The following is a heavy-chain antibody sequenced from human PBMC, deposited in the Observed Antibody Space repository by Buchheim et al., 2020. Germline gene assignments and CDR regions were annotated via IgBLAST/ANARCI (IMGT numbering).Heavy chain of an antibody. Sequence: QVQLQQWGAGLLKPSETLSLTCAVYGGSFSGYYWSWIRQPPGKGLEWIGEINHSGSTNYNPSLKSRVHISVDTSKNQFSLKLSSVTAADTAVYYCARGAPLYCGGDCYGVDYWGQGTL. CDR2: INHSGST. D-gene: IGHD2-21*01. CDR3: ARGAPLYCGGDCYGVDY. J-gene: IGHJ4*02. CDR1: GGSFSGYY. V-gene: IGHV4-34*01.